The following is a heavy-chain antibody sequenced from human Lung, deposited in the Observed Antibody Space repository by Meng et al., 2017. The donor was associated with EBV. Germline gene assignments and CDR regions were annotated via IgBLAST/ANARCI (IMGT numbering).Heavy chain of an antibody. J-gene: IGHJ4*02. V-gene: IGHV3-23*01. D-gene: IGHD3-10*01. CDR1: GFTFSSHG. CDR2: ISGSSGST. CDR3: AKDPLYGSGSYYPFDY. Sequence: EVQLLESGGGLVQPGGSLRLSCAASGFTFSSHGMSWVRQAPGKGLEWVSGISGSSGSTYYAVSVKGRFTISRDNSKKTLYLQMNNLRADDTAVYYCAKDPLYGSGSYYPFDYWGQGTLVTVSS.